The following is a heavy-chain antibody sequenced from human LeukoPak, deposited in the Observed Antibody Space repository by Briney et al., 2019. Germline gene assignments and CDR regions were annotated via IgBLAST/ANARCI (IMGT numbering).Heavy chain of an antibody. J-gene: IGHJ4*02. V-gene: IGHV3-23*01. CDR1: GFTFSNYA. CDR3: AIGTTYFDY. CDR2: ITGNSGTT. Sequence: GGSLRLSCAASGFTFSNYAMSWVRQAPEKGLEWVSGITGNSGTTYYADSVKGRFTISRDNSKNTLYLQMNSLRAEDTAVYYCAIGTTYFDYWGQGTLVTVSS. D-gene: IGHD1-7*01.